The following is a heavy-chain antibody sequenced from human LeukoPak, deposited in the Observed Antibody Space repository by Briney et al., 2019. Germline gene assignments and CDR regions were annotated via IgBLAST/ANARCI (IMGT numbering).Heavy chain of an antibody. CDR3: ANRPMSGSYYFDY. Sequence: PGGSLRLSCAASGFTFSSYAMNWVRQAPGKGLEWVSAISGSGGSTYYADSVKGRFTISRDNSKNTLYLQMNSLRAEDTAVYYCANRPMSGSYYFDYWGQGTLVTVSS. V-gene: IGHV3-23*01. CDR2: ISGSGGST. CDR1: GFTFSSYA. D-gene: IGHD1-26*01. J-gene: IGHJ4*02.